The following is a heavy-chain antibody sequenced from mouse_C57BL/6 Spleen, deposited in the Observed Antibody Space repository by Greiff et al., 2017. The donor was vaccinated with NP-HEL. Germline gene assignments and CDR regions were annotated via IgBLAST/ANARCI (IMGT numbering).Heavy chain of an antibody. J-gene: IGHJ2*01. CDR1: GYTFTDYE. V-gene: IGHV1-15*01. CDR3: TRAYYSNGNFDY. CDR2: IDPETGGT. D-gene: IGHD2-5*01. Sequence: QVQLQQSGAELVRPGASVTLSCKASGYTFTDYEMHWVKQTPVHGLEWIGAIDPETGGTAYNQKFKGKAILTADKSSSTAYMELRSLTSEDSAVYYCTRAYYSNGNFDYWGQGTTLTVSS.